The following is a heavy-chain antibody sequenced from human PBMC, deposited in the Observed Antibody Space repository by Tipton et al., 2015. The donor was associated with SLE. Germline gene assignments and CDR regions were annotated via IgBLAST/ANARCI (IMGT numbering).Heavy chain of an antibody. D-gene: IGHD2-21*02. CDR2: IYDSGST. CDR3: ARETAEDVFDI. Sequence: GSLRLSCTVSGGSISSYYWSWIRQPPGKGLEWIGYIYDSGSTNYNPSLKSRVTMSIDTSKNQFSLKLSSVTAADTAVYYCARETAEDVFDIWGQGTMVIVSS. J-gene: IGHJ3*02. CDR1: GGSISSYY. V-gene: IGHV4-59*01.